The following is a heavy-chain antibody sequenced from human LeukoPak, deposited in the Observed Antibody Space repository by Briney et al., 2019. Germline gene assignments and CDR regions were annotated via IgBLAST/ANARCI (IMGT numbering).Heavy chain of an antibody. CDR3: ARESGSGRDGYFFDY. D-gene: IGHD3-10*01. Sequence: GGSLRLSCAASGFTFSSYGMHWVRQAPGKGLEWVAFIRYDGSNKYYADSVKGRFTISRDNSKNTLYLQMNSLRAEDTAVYYCARESGSGRDGYFFDYWGQGTLVTVSS. V-gene: IGHV3-30*02. CDR2: IRYDGSNK. CDR1: GFTFSSYG. J-gene: IGHJ4*02.